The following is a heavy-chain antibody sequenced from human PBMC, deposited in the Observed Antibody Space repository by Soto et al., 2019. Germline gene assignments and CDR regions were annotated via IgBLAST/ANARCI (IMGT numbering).Heavy chain of an antibody. V-gene: IGHV3-30-3*01. CDR2: ISYDGNNK. Sequence: QVQLVESGGGVVQPGRSLRLSCAASGFTFSTYAIHWVRQAPGKGLQWVSAISYDGNNKYYADSVKGRFTISRDNSKNTLYLQMNSLITDDTAVYYCPRVLKWGVDTLIDDAMDVWGQGTTVTVSS. D-gene: IGHD5-18*01. CDR1: GFTFSTYA. J-gene: IGHJ6*02. CDR3: PRVLKWGVDTLIDDAMDV.